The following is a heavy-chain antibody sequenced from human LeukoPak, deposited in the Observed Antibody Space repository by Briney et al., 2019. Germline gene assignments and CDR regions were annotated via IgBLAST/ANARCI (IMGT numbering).Heavy chain of an antibody. D-gene: IGHD2-2*01. J-gene: IGHJ4*02. Sequence: GASVKVSCKASGYTFTGYYMHWVRQAPGQGLEWMGWINPNSGGTNYAQKFQGRVTMTRDTSISTAYMELSRLRSDDTAVYYCARTHCSSASCYPYFDHWGQGTLVTVSS. V-gene: IGHV1-2*02. CDR2: INPNSGGT. CDR1: GYTFTGYY. CDR3: ARTHCSSASCYPYFDH.